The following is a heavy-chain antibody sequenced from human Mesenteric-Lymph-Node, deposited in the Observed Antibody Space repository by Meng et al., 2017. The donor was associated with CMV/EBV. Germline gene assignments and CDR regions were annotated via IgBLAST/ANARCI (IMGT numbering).Heavy chain of an antibody. J-gene: IGHJ5*02. D-gene: IGHD3-3*01. CDR2: ISPVFGTT. Sequence: GTFSRFAFSWGRQAPGQGLEWMGGISPVFGTTHYAQKFQGRVTITTDESTSTAYMELSSLRYEDTAVYFCARGDTQFMNPDPIFGSWGQGTLVTVSS. CDR3: ARGDTQFMNPDPIFGS. V-gene: IGHV1-69*05. CDR1: GTFSRFA.